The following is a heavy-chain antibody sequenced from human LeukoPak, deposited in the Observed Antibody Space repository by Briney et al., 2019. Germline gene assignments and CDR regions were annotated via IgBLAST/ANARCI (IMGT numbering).Heavy chain of an antibody. CDR1: GFTFSSYW. CDR2: INTDGSST. D-gene: IGHD5-18*01. Sequence: GGSLRLSCAASGFTFSSYWMHWVRQAPGKGLVWVSRINTDGSSTSYADSVKGRFTISRDSAKNTLYLQMNSLRAEDTAVYYCARARRAANFDYWGQGTLVTVSS. V-gene: IGHV3-74*01. CDR3: ARARRAANFDY. J-gene: IGHJ4*02.